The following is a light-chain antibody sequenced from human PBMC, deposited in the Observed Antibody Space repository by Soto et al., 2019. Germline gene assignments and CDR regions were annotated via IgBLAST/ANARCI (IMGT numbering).Light chain of an antibody. CDR1: QRVSKSN. CDR3: QHYGRSFLP. J-gene: IGKJ4*01. Sequence: EIVLTQSPVTLSLSPGERSALSCRASQRVSKSNIGWYQHKTGQATRHLIYGGTKTNSRVPDRFSGSGTGTDFTLTISSLDPEDSAVYYCQHYGRSFLPFGGGTRVEIK. CDR2: GGT. V-gene: IGKV3-20*01.